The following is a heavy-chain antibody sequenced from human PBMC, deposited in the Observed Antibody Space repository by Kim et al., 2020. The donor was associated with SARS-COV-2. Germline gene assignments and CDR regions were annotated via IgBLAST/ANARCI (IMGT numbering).Heavy chain of an antibody. CDR3: AGQMVRGVLGWFDP. Sequence: SETLSLTCTVSGGSISSSSDYWGWIRQPPGKGLEWIGSIYYSGSTYYNPSLKSRVTISVDTSKNQFSLKLSSVTAADTAVYYCAGQMVRGVLGWFDPWGQGTLVTVSS. V-gene: IGHV4-39*01. CDR1: GGSISSSSDY. J-gene: IGHJ5*02. D-gene: IGHD3-10*01. CDR2: IYYSGST.